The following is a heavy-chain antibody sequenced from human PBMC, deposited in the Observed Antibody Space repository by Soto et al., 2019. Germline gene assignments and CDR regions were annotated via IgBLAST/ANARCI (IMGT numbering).Heavy chain of an antibody. Sequence: GGSLRLSCAASGFTFSDYYMSWIRQAPGKGLEWVSYISSSGSTIYYADSVKGRFTISRDNAKNSLYLQMNSLRAEDTAVYYCARDLLWAEYSSSGDLDVWGKGTTVTVSS. CDR3: ARDLLWAEYSSSGDLDV. CDR1: GFTFSDYY. CDR2: ISSSGSTI. D-gene: IGHD6-6*01. J-gene: IGHJ6*04. V-gene: IGHV3-11*01.